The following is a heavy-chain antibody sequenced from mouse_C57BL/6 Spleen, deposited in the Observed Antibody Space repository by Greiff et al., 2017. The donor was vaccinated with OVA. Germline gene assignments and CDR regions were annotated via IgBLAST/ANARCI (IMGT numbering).Heavy chain of an antibody. D-gene: IGHD1-1*01. Sequence: EVMLVESGGGLVKPGGSLKLSCAASGFTFSDHGMHWVRQAPEKGLEWVAYISSGSSTIYYADTVKGRFTISRDNAKNTLFLQMTSLRSEDTAMYYCARRHYGSSYGYFDVWGTGTTVTVSS. V-gene: IGHV5-17*01. J-gene: IGHJ1*03. CDR3: ARRHYGSSYGYFDV. CDR1: GFTFSDHG. CDR2: ISSGSSTI.